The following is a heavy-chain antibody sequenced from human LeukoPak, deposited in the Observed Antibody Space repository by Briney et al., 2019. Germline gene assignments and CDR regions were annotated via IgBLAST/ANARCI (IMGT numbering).Heavy chain of an antibody. D-gene: IGHD1-1*01. CDR3: ATVSDVNWNHGDFDY. V-gene: IGHV1-24*01. CDR1: GYTLTELS. J-gene: IGHJ4*02. CDR2: FDPEDGET. Sequence: ASVKVSCKVSGYTLTELSMHWVRQAPGKGLEWMGGFDPEDGETIYAQKFQGRVTMTEDTSTDTAYMELSSLRSEDTAVYYCATVSDVNWNHGDFDYWGQGTLDTVSS.